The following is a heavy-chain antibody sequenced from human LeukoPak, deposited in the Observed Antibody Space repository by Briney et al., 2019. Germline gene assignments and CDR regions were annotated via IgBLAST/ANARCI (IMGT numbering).Heavy chain of an antibody. CDR3: ARSLILTGYFGY. V-gene: IGHV4-39*01. J-gene: IGHJ4*02. D-gene: IGHD3-9*01. CDR1: GGSISSSSYY. Sequence: SETLSLTCTVSGGSISSSSYYWGWLRQPPGKGLEWIGSIYYSGSTYYHPSLKSRVTISVDTSKNQFSLKLSSVTAADTAVYYCARSLILTGYFGYWGQGTLVTVSS. CDR2: IYYSGST.